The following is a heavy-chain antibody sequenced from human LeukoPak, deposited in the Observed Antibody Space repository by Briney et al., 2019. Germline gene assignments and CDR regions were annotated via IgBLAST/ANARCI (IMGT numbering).Heavy chain of an antibody. Sequence: GGSLRLYCAASGFTFSSYSMNWVRQAPGKGLEWVSSISSSSSYIYYADSVKGRFTISRDNAKNSLYLQMNSLRAEDTAVYYCARDFWEGATPLGYWGQGTLVTVSS. V-gene: IGHV3-21*01. CDR1: GFTFSSYS. D-gene: IGHD1-26*01. J-gene: IGHJ4*02. CDR2: ISSSSSYI. CDR3: ARDFWEGATPLGY.